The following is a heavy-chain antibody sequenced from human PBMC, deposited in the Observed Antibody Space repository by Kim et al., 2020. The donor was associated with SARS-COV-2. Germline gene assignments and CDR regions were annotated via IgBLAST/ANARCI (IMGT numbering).Heavy chain of an antibody. Sequence: SETLSLTCTVSGDSISRSSNYRGWIRQPPGKGLEWIGSINYSGNTYYNPSLKSRVTISVDTSKNQFSLKMRSVTAADTAVYYCARLVSENSAVEYWGQGTLVTVSS. CDR2: INYSGNT. CDR3: ARLVSENSAVEY. J-gene: IGHJ4*02. V-gene: IGHV4-39*01. CDR1: GDSISRSSNY.